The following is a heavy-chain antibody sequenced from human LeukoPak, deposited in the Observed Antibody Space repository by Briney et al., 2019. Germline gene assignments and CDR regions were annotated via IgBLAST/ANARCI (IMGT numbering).Heavy chain of an antibody. D-gene: IGHD2-15*01. CDR3: AKRGKDFVVVVAATQFDP. J-gene: IGHJ5*02. CDR2: VSGSGAYA. V-gene: IGHV3-23*01. CDR1: GFTFSTYA. Sequence: GGSLRLSCTASGFTFSTYAMNWVRQAPGKGLEWVSAVSGSGAYAYYADSVKGRFTISRDNSKNTLYLQMNSLRAEDTAVYYCAKRGKDFVVVVAATQFDPWGQGTLVAVSS.